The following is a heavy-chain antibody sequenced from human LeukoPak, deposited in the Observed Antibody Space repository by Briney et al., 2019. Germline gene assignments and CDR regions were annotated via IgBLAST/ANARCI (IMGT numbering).Heavy chain of an antibody. D-gene: IGHD2-8*01. V-gene: IGHV5-51*01. CDR1: GYSFTNYW. J-gene: IGHJ3*02. CDR2: IYPGDSDT. CDR3: ARRYCTNDICYRNAFDI. Sequence: GESLKISCKGSGYSFTNYWIGWVRQMPGKGLEWMGIIYPGDSDTTYSPSFQGQVTISADKSLSTAYLQWSSLKASDTAIYYCARRYCTNDICYRNAFDIWGQGTMVTVSS.